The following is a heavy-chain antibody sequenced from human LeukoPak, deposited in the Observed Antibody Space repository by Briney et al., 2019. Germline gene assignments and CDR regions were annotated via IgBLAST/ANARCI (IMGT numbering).Heavy chain of an antibody. J-gene: IGHJ5*02. Sequence: PGGSLSLSCAAPGFTFSSYAMSWVRQAPGKGLEWVSAISGSRGSTYYADSVKGRFTISRDNSKNTLYLQMNSLRAEDTAVYYCAKDPATYYDFWSAKGWFDTWGQGTLVTVSS. CDR2: ISGSRGST. D-gene: IGHD3-3*01. CDR1: GFTFSSYA. CDR3: AKDPATYYDFWSAKGWFDT. V-gene: IGHV3-23*01.